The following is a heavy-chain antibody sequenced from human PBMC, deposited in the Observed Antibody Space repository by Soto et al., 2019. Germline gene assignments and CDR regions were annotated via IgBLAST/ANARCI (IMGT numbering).Heavy chain of an antibody. V-gene: IGHV1-24*01. CDR2: FDPEDGET. Sequence: QVQLVQSGAEVKKPGASVKVSCKVSGYTLTELSMHWVRQAPGKGLEWMGGFDPEDGETIYAQKFQGRVTMTEDTSTDTAYMELSSLRSEDTAVYYCATVNYRMTTVTTEVLLRYFDWLFPNYYFDYWGQGTLVTVSS. D-gene: IGHD3-9*01. CDR1: GYTLTELS. CDR3: ATVNYRMTTVTTEVLLRYFDWLFPNYYFDY. J-gene: IGHJ4*02.